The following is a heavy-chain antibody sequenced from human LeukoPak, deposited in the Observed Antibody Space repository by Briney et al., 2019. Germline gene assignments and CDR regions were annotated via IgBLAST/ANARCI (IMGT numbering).Heavy chain of an antibody. CDR1: GFTFSSYG. Sequence: PGGSLRLSCAASGFTFSSYGMHWVRQAPGKGLEWVAFIRYDGSNKYYADSVKGRFTISRDNSKNTLYLQMNSLRAEDTAVYYCAKEASRGSSFAYTPIEKPYYLDYWGQGTLVTVSS. J-gene: IGHJ4*02. D-gene: IGHD5-18*01. CDR2: IRYDGSNK. V-gene: IGHV3-30*02. CDR3: AKEASRGSSFAYTPIEKPYYLDY.